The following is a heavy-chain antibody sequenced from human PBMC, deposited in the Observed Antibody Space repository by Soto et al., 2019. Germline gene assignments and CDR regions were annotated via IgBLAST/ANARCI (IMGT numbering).Heavy chain of an antibody. CDR2: IRGGGGST. CDR1: GFTFSSYG. J-gene: IGHJ4*02. V-gene: IGHV3-23*01. Sequence: EVQLLESGGGLVQPGGSLRLSCAASGFTFSSYGMSWVRQAPGKGLEWVSSIRGGGGSTYYADSVKGRFTISRDNSKNTLYLQVSSLRAEDTAVYYCANRNDYGSGSYFPFDHWGQGTLVTVSS. CDR3: ANRNDYGSGSYFPFDH. D-gene: IGHD3-10*01.